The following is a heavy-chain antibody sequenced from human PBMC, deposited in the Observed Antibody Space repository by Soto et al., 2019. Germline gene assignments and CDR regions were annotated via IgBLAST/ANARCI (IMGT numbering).Heavy chain of an antibody. J-gene: IGHJ1*01. CDR2: IFTGGGT. D-gene: IGHD2-8*01. CDR3: XXXXGXDTNQH. Sequence: EVHLVESGGGLIQPGGSLRLSXAXXGXXXSNYXMXWXRXXXGKGLEWVSVIFTGGGTSYADSVKGRFTISRDNSKNTVFLQMNSLRAEDAAXXYXXXXXGXDTNQHWGQGTLVTVSS. CDR1: GXXXSNYX. V-gene: IGHV3-53*01.